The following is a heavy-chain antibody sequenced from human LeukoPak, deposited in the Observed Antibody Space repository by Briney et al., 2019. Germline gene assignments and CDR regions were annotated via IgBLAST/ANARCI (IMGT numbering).Heavy chain of an antibody. CDR1: GFTLISYD. J-gene: IGHJ4*02. Sequence: GGSLRLSCAAAGFTLISYDMSLVRQAPGKGLEWVSAISGSGGRTYYADSVKGRFTISRDNSKNTLYLQMNSLRAEDTAVYYCAKRFSYNYDYWGQGTLVTVSS. D-gene: IGHD1-1*01. CDR2: ISGSGGRT. V-gene: IGHV3-23*01. CDR3: AKRFSYNYDY.